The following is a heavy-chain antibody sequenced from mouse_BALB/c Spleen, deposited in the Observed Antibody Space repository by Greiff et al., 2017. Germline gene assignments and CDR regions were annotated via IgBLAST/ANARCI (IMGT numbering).Heavy chain of an antibody. V-gene: IGHV5-12-1*01. CDR3: ARRYGYDDYCDY. CDR2: ISSGGGST. CDR1: GFAFSSYD. Sequence: EVQVVESGGGLVKPGGSLKLSCAASGFAFSSYDMSWVRQTPEKRLEWVAYISSGGGSTYYPDTVKGRFTISRDNAKNTLYLQMSSLKSEDTAMYYCARRYGYDDYCDYWGQGTTLTVSS. D-gene: IGHD2-2*01. J-gene: IGHJ2*01.